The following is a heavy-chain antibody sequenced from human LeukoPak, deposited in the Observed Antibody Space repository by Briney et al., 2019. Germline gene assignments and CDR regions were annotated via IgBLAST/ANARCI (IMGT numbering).Heavy chain of an antibody. Sequence: SETLSLTCAVYGGSFSGYYWSWIRQPPGKGLEWIGEINHSGSTNYNPSLKSRVTISVDTSKNQFSLKLSSVTAADTAVYYCARGEPSSSWSHFDYWGQGTLVTVSS. J-gene: IGHJ4*02. CDR3: ARGEPSSSWSHFDY. CDR1: GGSFSGYY. CDR2: INHSGST. V-gene: IGHV4-34*01. D-gene: IGHD6-13*01.